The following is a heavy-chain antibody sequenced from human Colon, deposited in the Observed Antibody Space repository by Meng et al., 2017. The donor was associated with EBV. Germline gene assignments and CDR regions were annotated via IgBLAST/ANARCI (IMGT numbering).Heavy chain of an antibody. Sequence: LQRQESRRSLGNASAPLSLICTVSGGAISSSNYYWCCIRQPPGSGLELIGSISYRGHTYYNPSLKSRVTISVDTSNNQFSLKLSSVTAADTAVYYCGRPHLISVAGHFDYWGQGTLVTVSS. J-gene: IGHJ4*02. D-gene: IGHD6-19*01. CDR2: ISYRGHT. V-gene: IGHV4-39*01. CDR3: GRPHLISVAGHFDY. CDR1: GGAISSSNYY.